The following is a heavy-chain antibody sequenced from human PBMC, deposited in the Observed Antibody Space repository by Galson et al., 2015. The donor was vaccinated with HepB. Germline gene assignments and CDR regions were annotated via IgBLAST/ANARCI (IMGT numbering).Heavy chain of an antibody. CDR2: IYYSGST. V-gene: IGHV4-59*08. D-gene: IGHD4-17*01. CDR3: ARHPIYGDYYFDY. Sequence: SETLSLTCTVSGGSISSYYWSWIRQPPGKGLEWIGYIYYSGSTNYNPSLKSRVTISVDTSRNQFSLKLSSVTAADTAVYYCARHPIYGDYYFDYWGQGTLVTVSS. CDR1: GGSISSYY. J-gene: IGHJ4*02.